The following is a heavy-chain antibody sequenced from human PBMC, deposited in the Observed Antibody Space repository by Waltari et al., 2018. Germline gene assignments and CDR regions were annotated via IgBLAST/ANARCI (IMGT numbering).Heavy chain of an antibody. CDR3: TREGSGAGPTQFDY. CDR1: GFIFSNYA. D-gene: IGHD6-19*01. CDR2: MGGDGNGA. Sequence: EVQLLESGGGIVQAGGSLRLSCSASGFIFSNYAMSWVRQAPGKGLEWVAAMGGDGNGAFYSGHVKGRFTISRVNSKNTVYLELNNLRSEDTAMYYCTREGSGAGPTQFDYWGQGGLVTVSS. V-gene: IGHV3-23*01. J-gene: IGHJ4*02.